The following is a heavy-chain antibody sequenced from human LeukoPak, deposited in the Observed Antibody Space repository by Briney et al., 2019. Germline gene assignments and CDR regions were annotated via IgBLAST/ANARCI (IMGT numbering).Heavy chain of an antibody. Sequence: SETLSLTCAVYGGSFSGYYWSWIRQPPGKGLEWIGEINHSGSTNYNPSLKSRVTISVDTSKNQFSLKLSSVTAADTAVYYCANYSRDGYYFDYWGQGTLVTVSS. J-gene: IGHJ4*02. CDR1: GGSFSGYY. V-gene: IGHV4-34*01. CDR3: ANYSRDGYYFDY. CDR2: INHSGST. D-gene: IGHD2-15*01.